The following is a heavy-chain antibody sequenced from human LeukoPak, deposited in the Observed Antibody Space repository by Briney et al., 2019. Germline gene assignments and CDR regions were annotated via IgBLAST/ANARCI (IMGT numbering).Heavy chain of an antibody. V-gene: IGHV4-59*01. CDR2: IYGSGYT. Sequence: SETLSLTCTVSGGSISGWYWSWIRQPPGKGLEWIGNIYGSGYTNYNPSLKSRVTMSIDTSKNQFSLKLSSVTAADTAVYYCASVLGEIVVVPAAPLGTNWFDPWGQGTLVTVSS. D-gene: IGHD2-2*01. J-gene: IGHJ5*02. CDR1: GGSISGWY. CDR3: ASVLGEIVVVPAAPLGTNWFDP.